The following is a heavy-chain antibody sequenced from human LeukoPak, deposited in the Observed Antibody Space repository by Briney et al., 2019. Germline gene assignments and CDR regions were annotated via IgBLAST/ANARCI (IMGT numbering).Heavy chain of an antibody. CDR2: IYISGST. J-gene: IGHJ4*02. CDR1: GGSISNYY. Sequence: SETLSLTCTVSGGSISNYYWSWIRQPAGKGLEWIGRIYISGSTNYNPSLKSRVTMSVDTSKKQFSLKLSSVTAADTAVYYCASYDILTGANDYWGQGTLVTVSS. V-gene: IGHV4-4*07. CDR3: ASYDILTGANDY. D-gene: IGHD3-9*01.